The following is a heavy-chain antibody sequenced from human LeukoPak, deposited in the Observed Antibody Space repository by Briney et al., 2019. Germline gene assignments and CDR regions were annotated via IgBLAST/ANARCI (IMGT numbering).Heavy chain of an antibody. J-gene: IGHJ4*02. D-gene: IGHD6-19*01. Sequence: SEILSLTCTVSGGSISSSSYYWGWIRQPTGKGLEWIGNIFYSGSTYYNPSLKSRVTISVDTSKNQFSLKLSSVTAADTAVYYCATDGKYYSSGDYWGQGTLVTVSS. CDR2: IFYSGST. V-gene: IGHV4-39*02. CDR1: GGSISSSSYY. CDR3: ATDGKYYSSGDY.